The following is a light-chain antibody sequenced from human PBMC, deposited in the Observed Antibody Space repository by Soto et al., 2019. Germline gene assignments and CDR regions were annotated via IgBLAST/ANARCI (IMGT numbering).Light chain of an antibody. CDR2: GAS. V-gene: IGKV3-20*01. CDR3: QLYNSYT. CDR1: QTIFNSY. Sequence: ENVLTQSPGTLSLSPGDTATLSCRASQTIFNSYLAWYQQKPGQAPRLLIYGASSRATGIPDRFSGGGSGTDFTLTITRLEPEDFATYYCQLYNSYTFGQGTKLEI. J-gene: IGKJ2*01.